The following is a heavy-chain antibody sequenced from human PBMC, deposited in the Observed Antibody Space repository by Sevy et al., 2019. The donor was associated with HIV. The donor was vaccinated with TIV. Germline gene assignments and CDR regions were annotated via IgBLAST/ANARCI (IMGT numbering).Heavy chain of an antibody. CDR2: IRYDGSNK. CDR3: AKDRGYCSSTSCYVGLDY. CDR1: GFTFSSYG. J-gene: IGHJ4*02. D-gene: IGHD2-2*01. Sequence: GGSLGLSCAASGFTFSSYGMHWVRQAPGKGLEWVAFIRYDGSNKYYADSVKGRFTISRDNSKNTLYLQMNSLRAEDTAVYYCAKDRGYCSSTSCYVGLDYWGQGTLVTVSS. V-gene: IGHV3-30*02.